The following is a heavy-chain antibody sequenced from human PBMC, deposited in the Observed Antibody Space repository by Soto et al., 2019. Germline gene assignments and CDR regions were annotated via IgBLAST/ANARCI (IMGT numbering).Heavy chain of an antibody. Sequence: GGSLRLSCAASGFTFSNYGMHWVRQAPGKGLEWVAVIWYDGSNKYYADSVKGRFTISRDNSKNTLFLQMNSLRAEDTAVYYCARRFLAATDYYYYYYMDVWGEGTTVTVSS. V-gene: IGHV3-33*01. J-gene: IGHJ6*03. D-gene: IGHD2-15*01. CDR3: ARRFLAATDYYYYYYMDV. CDR2: IWYDGSNK. CDR1: GFTFSNYG.